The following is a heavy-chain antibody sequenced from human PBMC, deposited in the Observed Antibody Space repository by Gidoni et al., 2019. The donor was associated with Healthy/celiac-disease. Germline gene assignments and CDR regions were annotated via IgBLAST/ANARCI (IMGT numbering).Heavy chain of an antibody. J-gene: IGHJ6*02. Sequence: EVQLLESGGGLVQPGGSLRLSCAASGFTFSSYAMSWVRQAPGKGLEWGSAISGSGGSTYYADSVKGRFTISRDNSKNTLYLQMNSLRAEDTAVYYCAKDYDILTGYIDGHYYGMDVWGQGTTVTVSS. CDR2: ISGSGGST. CDR3: AKDYDILTGYIDGHYYGMDV. D-gene: IGHD3-9*01. V-gene: IGHV3-23*01. CDR1: GFTFSSYA.